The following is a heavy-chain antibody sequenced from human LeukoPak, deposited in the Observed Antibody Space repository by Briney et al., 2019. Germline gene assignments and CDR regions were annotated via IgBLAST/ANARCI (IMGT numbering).Heavy chain of an antibody. V-gene: IGHV4-61*02. CDR2: IYTSGST. Sequence: SQTLSLTCTVSGGSISSGSYYWSWIRQPAGKGLEWIGRIYTSGSTNYNPSLKSRVTISVDTSKNQFSLKLSSVTAADTAVYYCDRIYGSGSYYSWFDPWRQGTLVTVSS. CDR1: GGSISSGSYY. D-gene: IGHD3-10*01. CDR3: DRIYGSGSYYSWFDP. J-gene: IGHJ5*02.